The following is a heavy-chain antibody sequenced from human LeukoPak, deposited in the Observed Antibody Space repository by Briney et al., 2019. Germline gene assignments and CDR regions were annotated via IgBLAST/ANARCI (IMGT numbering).Heavy chain of an antibody. CDR1: GFIFTNFG. Sequence: GGSLRLSCSASGFIFTNFGIQWVRQTPGKGLEWVAYIAYDSSTTYFGASVKGRFTISRDTSKNTVYLQMNSRRLEDTAVYSCAKDVRGDGHRYFDSWGQGTLVSVSS. D-gene: IGHD5-24*01. J-gene: IGHJ4*02. CDR2: IAYDSSTT. CDR3: AKDVRGDGHRYFDS. V-gene: IGHV3-30*02.